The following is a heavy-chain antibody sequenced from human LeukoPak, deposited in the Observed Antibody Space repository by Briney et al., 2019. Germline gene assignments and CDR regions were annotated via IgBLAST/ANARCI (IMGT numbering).Heavy chain of an antibody. Sequence: ASVKVSCKASGYTFTGYYMHWVRQAPGQGLEWIGWINPNSGGTNYAQKFQGWVTMTRDTSISTAYMELSRLRSDDTAVYYCARDAEYCSGGSCYPYGMDVWGQGTTVTVSS. CDR3: ARDAEYCSGGSCYPYGMDV. CDR2: INPNSGGT. J-gene: IGHJ6*02. CDR1: GYTFTGYY. D-gene: IGHD2-15*01. V-gene: IGHV1-2*04.